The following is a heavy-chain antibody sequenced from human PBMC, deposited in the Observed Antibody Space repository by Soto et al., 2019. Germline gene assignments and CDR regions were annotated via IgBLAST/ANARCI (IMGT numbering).Heavy chain of an antibody. CDR2: IYYSGST. J-gene: IGHJ4*02. Sequence: PSETLSLTCTVSGGSISSGDYYWSWIRQPPGKGLEWIGYIYYSGSTYYNPSLKSRVTISVDTSKNQFSLKLSSVTAADTAVYYCARDYYYGSGPFFGWGQGTLVTVSS. CDR3: ARDYYYGSGPFFG. CDR1: GGSISSGDYY. D-gene: IGHD3-10*01. V-gene: IGHV4-30-4*01.